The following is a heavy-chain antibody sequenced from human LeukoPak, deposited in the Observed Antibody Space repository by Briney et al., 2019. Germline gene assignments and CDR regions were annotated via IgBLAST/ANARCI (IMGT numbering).Heavy chain of an antibody. CDR2: IKQDGSEK. J-gene: IGHJ4*02. D-gene: IGHD6-19*01. Sequence: GGSLRLSCAASGFSFSSYWMSWVRQAPGKGLEWVANIKQDGSEKYYVDSLKGRFTISRDNAKNSLYLQMDSLRAEDTAVYYCARIIKYSNGWYNFDYWGQGTLVTVSS. CDR1: GFSFSSYW. CDR3: ARIIKYSNGWYNFDY. V-gene: IGHV3-7*03.